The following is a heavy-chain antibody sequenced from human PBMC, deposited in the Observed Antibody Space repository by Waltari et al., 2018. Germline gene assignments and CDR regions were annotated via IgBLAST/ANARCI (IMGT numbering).Heavy chain of an antibody. D-gene: IGHD2-21*01. CDR2: INHSGST. J-gene: IGHJ2*01. CDR3: ARGRVVVIARSYWYFDL. V-gene: IGHV4-34*01. CDR1: GGSFSGYY. Sequence: QVQLQQWGAGLLKPSETLSLTCAVYGGSFSGYYWSWIRQPPGKGLEWIGEINHSGSTNYNPSLKSRVTISVDTSKNQCSLKLSSVTAADTAVYYCARGRVVVIARSYWYFDLWGRGTLVTVSS.